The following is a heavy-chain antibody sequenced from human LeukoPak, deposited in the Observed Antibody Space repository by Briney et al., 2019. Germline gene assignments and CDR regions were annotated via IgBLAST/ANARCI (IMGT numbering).Heavy chain of an antibody. CDR3: TRGSSGRRDN. Sequence: GASVKVSCKASRYTFTSCDINWVRQATGQGVEWMGWMNPNSGNTGYGQSLQGRITMTRDISIGTAYMELSNLTSEDTAIYYWTRGSSGRRDNWGQGTLVTVSA. V-gene: IGHV1-8*01. CDR2: MNPNSGNT. CDR1: RYTFTSCD. J-gene: IGHJ4*02. D-gene: IGHD6-19*01.